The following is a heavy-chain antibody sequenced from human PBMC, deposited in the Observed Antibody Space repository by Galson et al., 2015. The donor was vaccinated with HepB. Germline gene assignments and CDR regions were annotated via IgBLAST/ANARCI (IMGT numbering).Heavy chain of an antibody. D-gene: IGHD3-10*01. CDR2: AYYSGST. V-gene: IGHV4-59*01. CDR1: GGSIGSYY. Sequence: SETLSLTCTVSGGSIGSYYWSWIRQPPGKGLEWIGYAYYSGSTNYNPSLKSRLTISVDTSKNQLSLKLSSVTAADTAVYYCARDTGFGDPFDCWGQGTLVTVSP. CDR3: ARDTGFGDPFDC. J-gene: IGHJ4*02.